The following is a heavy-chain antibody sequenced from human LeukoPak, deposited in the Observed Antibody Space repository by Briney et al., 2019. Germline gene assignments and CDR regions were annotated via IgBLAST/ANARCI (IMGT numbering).Heavy chain of an antibody. V-gene: IGHV3-23*01. CDR3: ARLTPY. CDR2: FSGSGGTT. Sequence: GGSLRLSCAASGFTFSSYAMSWVRQAPGKGLKWVSTFSGSGGTTYYADSARGRFTISRDNSKNTLYLQMNSLRAEDTAVYYCARLTPYWGQGTLVTVSS. CDR1: GFTFSSYA. J-gene: IGHJ4*02.